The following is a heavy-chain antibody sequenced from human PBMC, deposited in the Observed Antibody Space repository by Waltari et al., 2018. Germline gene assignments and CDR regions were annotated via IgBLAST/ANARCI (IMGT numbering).Heavy chain of an antibody. CDR1: GFTVSKNH. J-gene: IGHJ4*02. Sequence: EVQLVESGGGLVHPGGSLRLSCAASGFTVSKNHMSWVRQAPGRGLEGVSLIYDAGSTYYPDSVRGRVTISRDNSKNTVHLQMNSLRVEDTAIYYCARARDEETAMVYFDHWGQGTLVSVSS. V-gene: IGHV3-66*02. CDR2: IYDAGST. CDR3: ARARDEETAMVYFDH. D-gene: IGHD5-18*01.